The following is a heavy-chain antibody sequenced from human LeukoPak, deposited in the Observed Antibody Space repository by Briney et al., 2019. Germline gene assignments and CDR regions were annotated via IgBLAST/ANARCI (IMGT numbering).Heavy chain of an antibody. CDR1: GGSISSSSYY. J-gene: IGHJ6*03. Sequence: SETLSITCTVSGGSISSSSYYWGWIRQPPGKGLEWIGSIYYSGSTYYNPSLKSRVTISVDTSKNQFSLKLSSVTAADTAVYYCATRPAAGYYYMDVWGKGTTVTVSS. V-gene: IGHV4-39*07. CDR2: IYYSGST. CDR3: ATRPAAGYYYMDV. D-gene: IGHD2-2*01.